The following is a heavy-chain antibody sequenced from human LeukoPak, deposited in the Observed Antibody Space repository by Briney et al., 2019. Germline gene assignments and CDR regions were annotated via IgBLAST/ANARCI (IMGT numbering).Heavy chain of an antibody. CDR2: INPNSGGT. CDR1: GGTFSSYA. V-gene: IGHV1-2*02. CDR3: ARAKVGATPFDY. Sequence: ASVKVSCKASGGTFSSYAISWVRQAPGQGLEWMGWINPNSGGTNYAQKFQGRVTMTRDTSISTAYMELSRLRSDDTAVYYCARAKVGATPFDYWGQGTLVTVSS. D-gene: IGHD1-26*01. J-gene: IGHJ4*02.